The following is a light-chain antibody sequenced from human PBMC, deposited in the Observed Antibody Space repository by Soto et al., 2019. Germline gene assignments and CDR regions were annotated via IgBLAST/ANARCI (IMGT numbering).Light chain of an antibody. V-gene: IGLV2-18*01. CDR2: QVS. Sequence: QSALTQPPSASGSPGQSVTISCTGTRSDVGNYDLVSWYQQPPGTAPKLLIYQVSNRPSGVPDRFSGSKSGNTASLTISGLQAEDEADYYCSLKTSSATWVFGGGTKLTVL. CDR3: SLKTSSATWV. CDR1: RSDVGNYDL. J-gene: IGLJ3*02.